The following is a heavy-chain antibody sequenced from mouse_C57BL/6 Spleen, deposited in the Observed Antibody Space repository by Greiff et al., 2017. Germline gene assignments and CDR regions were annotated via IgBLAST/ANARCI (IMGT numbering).Heavy chain of an antibody. CDR1: GYTFTSYG. CDR3: ARLITTVVATDYAMDY. V-gene: IGHV1-81*01. CDR2: INPRSGNT. Sequence: QVQLQQSGAELARPGASVKLSCKASGYTFTSYGISWVKQRTGQGLEWIGEINPRSGNTYYNEKLKGKATLTADKSSSTAYMELRSLTSEDSAVYFCARLITTVVATDYAMDYWGQGTSVTVSS. D-gene: IGHD1-1*01. J-gene: IGHJ4*01.